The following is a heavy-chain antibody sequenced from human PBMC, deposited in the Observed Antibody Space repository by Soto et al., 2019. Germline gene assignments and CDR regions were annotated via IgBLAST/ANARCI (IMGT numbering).Heavy chain of an antibody. V-gene: IGHV4-61*01. D-gene: IGHD3-10*01. Sequence: QVQLQESGPGLVKPSETLSLTSNVSGGSVSSGSYYWSWIRQPPGKALEWIGFIDYSGSTRYNPSFRSRVAISIDTSKNQFSLRLTSVIAADSAVYYCARDRSFGSGSYSDFWGQGTLVTVSS. J-gene: IGHJ4*02. CDR2: IDYSGST. CDR3: ARDRSFGSGSYSDF. CDR1: GGSVSSGSYY.